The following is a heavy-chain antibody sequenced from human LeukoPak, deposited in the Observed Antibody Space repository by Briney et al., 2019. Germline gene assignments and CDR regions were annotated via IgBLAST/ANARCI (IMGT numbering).Heavy chain of an antibody. D-gene: IGHD1-1*01. V-gene: IGHV3-30*04. CDR3: ARDYRSGTPTYGMDV. CDR1: GFTFSSYI. Sequence: PGRSLRLSCAASGFTFSSYIMYWVRQAPGKGLEWVALISYDGSNKYYADSVKGRFTISRDNSKNTLYLQVNSLGAEDTALYYCARDYRSGTPTYGMDVWGQGTTVTVSS. CDR2: ISYDGSNK. J-gene: IGHJ6*02.